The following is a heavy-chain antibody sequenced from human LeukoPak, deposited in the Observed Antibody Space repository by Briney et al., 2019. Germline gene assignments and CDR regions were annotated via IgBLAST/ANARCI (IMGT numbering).Heavy chain of an antibody. D-gene: IGHD5-18*01. V-gene: IGHV3-9*01. J-gene: IGHJ4*02. CDR3: AKGIRGYSYAFDY. Sequence: GGSLRLSCAASGFTFDDYAMHWVRQAPGKGLEWVSGISWNSGSIGYVDSVKGRFTISRDNAKNSLYLQMNSLRAEDTALYYCAKGIRGYSYAFDYWGQGTLVTVSS. CDR2: ISWNSGSI. CDR1: GFTFDDYA.